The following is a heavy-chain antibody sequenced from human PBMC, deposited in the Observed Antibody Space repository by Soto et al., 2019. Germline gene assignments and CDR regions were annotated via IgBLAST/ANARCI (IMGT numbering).Heavy chain of an antibody. CDR2: IYYAGST. J-gene: IGHJ4*02. D-gene: IGHD3-22*01. Sequence: QVQLQESGPGLVKPSETLSLTCTVSGGSINNYYWSWIRQPPGKGLEFIGYIYYAGSTTYNPSLKGRVTISVDTSKTQCSLQLRSVTAADTAVYYCARLGGYYQALDSWGQGTRLTVSS. CDR1: GGSINNYY. CDR3: ARLGGYYQALDS. V-gene: IGHV4-59*08.